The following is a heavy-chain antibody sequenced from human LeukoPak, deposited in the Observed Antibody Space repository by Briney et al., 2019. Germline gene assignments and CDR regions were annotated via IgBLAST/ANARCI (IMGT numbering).Heavy chain of an antibody. Sequence: GGSLRLSCAASGFTFSSYAMSWVRQAPGKGLEWVSAISGSGGSTYYADSVKGRFTISRDNSKNTLYLQMNSLRAEDTAVYCCAKDGKSIIRAYYFDYWGQGTLVTVSS. J-gene: IGHJ4*02. V-gene: IGHV3-23*01. CDR1: GFTFSSYA. D-gene: IGHD1-14*01. CDR2: ISGSGGST. CDR3: AKDGKSIIRAYYFDY.